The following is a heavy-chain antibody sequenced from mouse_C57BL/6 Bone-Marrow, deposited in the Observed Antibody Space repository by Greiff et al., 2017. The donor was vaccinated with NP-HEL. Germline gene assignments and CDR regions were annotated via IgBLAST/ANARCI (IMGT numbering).Heavy chain of an antibody. J-gene: IGHJ1*03. CDR2: IYPRSGNS. CDR1: GYTFTSYG. V-gene: IGHV1-81*01. Sequence: QVQLQQSGAELARPGASVKLSCKASGYTFTSYGISWVKQRTGQGLEWIGEIYPRSGNSYYNEKFKGKATLTADKSSSTAYMDLRSLTSEDSAVYFCAKLGFYWYFDVWGTGTTVTVSS. CDR3: AKLGFYWYFDV. D-gene: IGHD4-1*01.